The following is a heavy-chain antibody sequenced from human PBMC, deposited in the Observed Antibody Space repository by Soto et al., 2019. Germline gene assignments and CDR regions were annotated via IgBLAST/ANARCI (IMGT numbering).Heavy chain of an antibody. CDR3: AILQGKDIVVVPSTPVDY. D-gene: IGHD2-2*01. J-gene: IGHJ4*02. CDR2: ILPIFGTA. CDR1: GGTFSSYA. V-gene: IGHV1-69*01. Sequence: QVQLVQSGAEVKKPGSSVKVSCKASGGTFSSYAISWVRQAPGQGLEWMGGILPIFGTANYAQKFQGRVTITADESTSTAYMELSSLRSEDTAVYYCAILQGKDIVVVPSTPVDYWGQGTLVTVSS.